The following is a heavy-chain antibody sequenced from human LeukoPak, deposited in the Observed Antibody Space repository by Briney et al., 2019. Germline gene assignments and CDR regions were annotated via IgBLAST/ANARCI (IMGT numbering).Heavy chain of an antibody. J-gene: IGHJ4*02. CDR3: AKDLGVAVANRKTPFPIFFDY. D-gene: IGHD6-19*01. CDR2: TRYDGSNK. Sequence: PGGSLRLSCAASGFTFSTYGMHWVRQAPGKGLEWVAFTRYDGSNKYYADSVKGRFTISRDNSKNTLYLQMNSLRAEDTAVYYCAKDLGVAVANRKTPFPIFFDYWGQGTLVTVSS. V-gene: IGHV3-30*02. CDR1: GFTFSTYG.